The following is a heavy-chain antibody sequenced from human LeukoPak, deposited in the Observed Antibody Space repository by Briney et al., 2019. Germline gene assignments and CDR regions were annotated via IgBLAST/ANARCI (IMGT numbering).Heavy chain of an antibody. Sequence: SSETLSLTCAVYGGSFSGYYWSWIRQPPGKGLEWIGEINHSGSTNYNPSLKSRATISVDTSKNQFSLKLSSVTAADTAVYYCASTKYDFWSGYAFDIWGQGTMVTVSS. CDR3: ASTKYDFWSGYAFDI. J-gene: IGHJ3*02. D-gene: IGHD3-3*01. CDR1: GGSFSGYY. V-gene: IGHV4-34*01. CDR2: INHSGST.